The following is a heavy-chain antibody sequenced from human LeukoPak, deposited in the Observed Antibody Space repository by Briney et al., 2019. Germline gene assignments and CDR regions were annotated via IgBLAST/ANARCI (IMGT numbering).Heavy chain of an antibody. J-gene: IGHJ5*02. V-gene: IGHV1-46*03. CDR2: INPSGDTT. CDR1: GYTLANYW. CDR3: ARDNSRHDAGGWWFDP. D-gene: IGHD6-6*01. Sequence: GASVKVSCKASGYTLANYWVHWVRQAPGQGLEWMGIINPSGDTTSYEQKFQGRVIMTRDTSTNTLYMELSSLTSKDTAVYYCARDNSRHDAGGWWFDPWGQGTLVTVSS.